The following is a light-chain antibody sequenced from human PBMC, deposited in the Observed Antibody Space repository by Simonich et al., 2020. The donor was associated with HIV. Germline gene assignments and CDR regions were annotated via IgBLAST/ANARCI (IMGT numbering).Light chain of an antibody. CDR2: DVS. CDR1: NGDIGNYKY. CDR3: SSYTSSSTRI. V-gene: IGLV2-14*03. Sequence: QSALTQPASVSGSPGQSITISCTGTNGDIGNYKYVSWYQQHPDNAPNLMIYDVSKRPSGVSDRFSGSKSGNTASLTISARQAEDEAEYYGSSYTSSSTRIFGGGTKLTVL. J-gene: IGLJ2*01.